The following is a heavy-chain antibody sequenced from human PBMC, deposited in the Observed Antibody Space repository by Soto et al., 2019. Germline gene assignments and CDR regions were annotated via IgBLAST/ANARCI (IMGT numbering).Heavy chain of an antibody. D-gene: IGHD1-1*01. Sequence: QVQLVQSGAEVKKPGASVKISCRASGYTLTNYYIHWVRQAPGQGLEWMGIINPGGGTTIYAQKFQGGVTMHGDTSTSTFYMELSSLTSEDTAAYYCATSSLEPGDAFDSWGQGTMVTVSS. CDR3: ATSSLEPGDAFDS. CDR2: INPGGGTT. CDR1: GYTLTNYY. V-gene: IGHV1-46*03. J-gene: IGHJ3*02.